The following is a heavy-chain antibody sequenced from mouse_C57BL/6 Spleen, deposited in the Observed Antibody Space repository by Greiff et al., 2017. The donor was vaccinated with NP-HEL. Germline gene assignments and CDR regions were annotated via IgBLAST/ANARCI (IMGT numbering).Heavy chain of an antibody. J-gene: IGHJ1*03. V-gene: IGHV1-63*01. CDR2: IYPGGGYT. Sequence: VQLQESGAELVRPGTSVKMSCKASGYTFTNYWIGWAKQRPGHGLEWIGDIYPGGGYTNHNEKFKGKATLTADKSSSTAYMQFSSLTSEDSAIYYCARENYYGSSPTYFDVWGTGTTVTVSS. CDR3: ARENYYGSSPTYFDV. D-gene: IGHD1-1*01. CDR1: GYTFTNYW.